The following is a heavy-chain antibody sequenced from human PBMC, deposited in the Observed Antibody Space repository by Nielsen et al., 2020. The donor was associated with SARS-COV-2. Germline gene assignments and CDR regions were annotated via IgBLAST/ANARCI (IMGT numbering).Heavy chain of an antibody. V-gene: IGHV3-33*08. CDR1: GFIISSYG. CDR3: AREAVSGDWPSFDF. J-gene: IGHJ4*02. D-gene: IGHD2-21*02. CDR2: LWTDGISK. Sequence: GESLKISCVASGFIISSYGMHWVRHAPGKGLEWVAVLWTDGISKSYVDSVKGRFTISRDNSRNTMYLQMGGLRAEDTAVYYCAREAVSGDWPSFDFWGQGTQVTVSS.